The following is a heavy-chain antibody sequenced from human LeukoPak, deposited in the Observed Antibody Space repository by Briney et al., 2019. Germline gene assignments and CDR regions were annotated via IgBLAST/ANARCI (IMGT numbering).Heavy chain of an antibody. CDR2: IIPIFGTA. CDR1: GGTFSSYA. Sequence: SVKVSCKASGGTFSSYAISWVRQAPGQGLEWMGGIIPIFGTANYAQKFQGRVTITTDESTSTAYMELSSLRSGDTAVYYCARTAIAAANFDYWGQGTLVTVSS. CDR3: ARTAIAAANFDY. J-gene: IGHJ4*02. V-gene: IGHV1-69*05. D-gene: IGHD6-13*01.